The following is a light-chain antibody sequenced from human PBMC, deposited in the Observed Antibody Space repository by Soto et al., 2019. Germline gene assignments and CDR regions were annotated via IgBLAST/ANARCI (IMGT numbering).Light chain of an antibody. CDR1: QSVSSN. CDR3: QQYDDWPRWT. J-gene: IGKJ1*01. V-gene: IGKV3-15*01. CDR2: GAS. Sequence: EIVMTQSPATLSVSPGERATLSCRASQSVSSNLAWYQQKPGQAPRLLIYGASTRATGVPDRFSASGFATEFTLTINGLQSEDFALYYCQQYDDWPRWTLGQGTKVDIK.